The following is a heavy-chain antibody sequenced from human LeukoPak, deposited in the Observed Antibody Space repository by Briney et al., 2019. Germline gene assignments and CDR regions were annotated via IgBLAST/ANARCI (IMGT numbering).Heavy chain of an antibody. D-gene: IGHD1-26*01. CDR3: ARDMVGATDPYWYFDL. Sequence: ASVKVSCKVSGYTVTELSMHWVRQSPGKGLEWMGGFHPEDGETIYAQKFQGRVTMTEDTSTDTAYMELSSLRSEDTAVYYCARDMVGATDPYWYFDLWGRGTLVTVSS. V-gene: IGHV1-24*01. CDR1: GYTVTELS. CDR2: FHPEDGET. J-gene: IGHJ2*01.